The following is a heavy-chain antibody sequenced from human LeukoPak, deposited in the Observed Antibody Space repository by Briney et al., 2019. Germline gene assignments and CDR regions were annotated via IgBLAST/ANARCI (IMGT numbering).Heavy chain of an antibody. V-gene: IGHV3-48*02. D-gene: IGHD5-18*01. CDR2: ISSSDNTI. Sequence: AGGSRRLSCAASGFAFSDYSMNWVRQAPGKGLEWVSYISSSDNTIHYAVSVKGRFTISTDNAKNSLYLEMHRLRDKDTAVYYCARDHSGYSYGRLDYWGQGTLVTVSS. J-gene: IGHJ4*02. CDR3: ARDHSGYSYGRLDY. CDR1: GFAFSDYS.